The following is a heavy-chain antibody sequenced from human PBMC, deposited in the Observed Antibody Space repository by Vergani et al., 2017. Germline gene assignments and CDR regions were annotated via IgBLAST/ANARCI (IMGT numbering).Heavy chain of an antibody. J-gene: IGHJ4*02. V-gene: IGHV3-21*01. CDR3: ARASFDIAMWDFDY. D-gene: IGHD3-10*02. Sequence: EVQLVESGGGLVKPGGSLRLSCAASGFTFSSYSMNWVRQAPGKGLEWVSSISSSSSYIYYADSVKGRFTISRANAKNLLYLQMNSLRAEDTAVYYCARASFDIAMWDFDYWGQGTLVTVSS. CDR2: ISSSSSYI. CDR1: GFTFSSYS.